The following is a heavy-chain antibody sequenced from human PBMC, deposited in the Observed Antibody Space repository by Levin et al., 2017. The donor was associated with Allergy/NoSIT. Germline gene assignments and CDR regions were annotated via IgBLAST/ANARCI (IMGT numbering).Heavy chain of an antibody. CDR3: ARVGNYYDSSGYYGNWYFDL. CDR2: IYTSGST. V-gene: IGHV4-4*07. D-gene: IGHD3-22*01. CDR1: GGSISSYY. Sequence: SETLSLTCTVSGGSISSYYWSWIRQPAGKGLEWIGRIYTSGSTNYNPSLKSRVTMSVDTSKNQFSLKLSSVTAADTAVYYCARVGNYYDSSGYYGNWYFDLWGRGTLVTVSS. J-gene: IGHJ2*01.